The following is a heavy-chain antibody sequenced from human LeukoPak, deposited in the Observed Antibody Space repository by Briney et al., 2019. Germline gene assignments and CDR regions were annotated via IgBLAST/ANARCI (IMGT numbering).Heavy chain of an antibody. CDR3: AKHLGSHSFLFYYMDV. CDR2: LSGSGTAT. CDR1: DFPFIRFA. Sequence: GPLRLSCEASDFPFIRFAMSWIRQPPGTGLEWVSTLSGSGTATYYADSVKGRFTTSRDNSKDTLYLQMDNLRADDTAVYYCAKHLGSHSFLFYYMDVWGKGTSVIVSS. V-gene: IGHV3-23*01. D-gene: IGHD2-21*01. J-gene: IGHJ6*03.